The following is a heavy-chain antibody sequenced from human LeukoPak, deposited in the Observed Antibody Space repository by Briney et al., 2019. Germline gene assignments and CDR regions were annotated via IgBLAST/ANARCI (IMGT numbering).Heavy chain of an antibody. J-gene: IGHJ3*02. CDR2: ISPAGGTT. V-gene: IGHV3-23*01. D-gene: IGHD3-3*01. CDR3: AKETNRYDFWSGYWFAFDI. Sequence: PGGSLRLSCAVSGFTFSSEAMGWVRQLPGGGLEWVSTISPAGGTTYYAESMKGRFTISRDNSKNTLYLQMNSLRAEDTAVYYCAKETNRYDFWSGYWFAFDIWGQGTMVTVSS. CDR1: GFTFSSEA.